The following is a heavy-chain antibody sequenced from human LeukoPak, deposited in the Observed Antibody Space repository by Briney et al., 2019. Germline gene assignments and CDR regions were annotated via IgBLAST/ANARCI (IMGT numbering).Heavy chain of an antibody. V-gene: IGHV4-4*07. CDR1: GGSISSYY. D-gene: IGHD6-13*01. Sequence: SETLSLTCTVSGGSISSYYWSWIRQPAGKGLEWIGRIYTSGSTNYNPSLKSRVTMSVDTSKNQFSLKLSSVTAADTAVYYCARGSTNKAAAGTALDYWGQGTLVTVSS. CDR3: ARGSTNKAAAGTALDY. J-gene: IGHJ4*02. CDR2: IYTSGST.